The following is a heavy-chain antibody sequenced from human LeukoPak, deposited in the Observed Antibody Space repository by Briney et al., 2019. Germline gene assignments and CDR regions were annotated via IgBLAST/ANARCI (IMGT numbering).Heavy chain of an antibody. CDR1: GFTFSTYS. CDR2: ISYSSDYI. D-gene: IGHD3-9*01. J-gene: IGHJ4*02. V-gene: IGHV3-21*01. Sequence: GGSLRLSCAASGFTFSTYSMNWVRQAPGKGLEWVSSISYSSDYIYYADSVKGRFTISRDNARNSLYLQMNSLRAEDTAVYYCVRDNYYDILTGYYPFDYWGQGTPVTVSS. CDR3: VRDNYYDILTGYYPFDY.